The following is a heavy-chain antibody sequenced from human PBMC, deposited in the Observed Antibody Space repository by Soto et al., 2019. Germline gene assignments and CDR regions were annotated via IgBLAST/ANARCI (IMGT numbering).Heavy chain of an antibody. CDR3: ERDPPGEGAAMFNP. V-gene: IGHV1-18*01. Sequence: VQLVQSGAEVKESGASVKVSCKASGYTFSNYGISWVRQAHGQGHEWMGWISAYNGNKKFAQKIHGTVTMNTNTFTSTAYKEMRSQRSDHTAVSYCERDPPGEGAAMFNPGGQGPLATVSS. D-gene: IGHD3-16*01. CDR1: GYTFSNYG. J-gene: IGHJ5*02. CDR2: ISAYNGNK.